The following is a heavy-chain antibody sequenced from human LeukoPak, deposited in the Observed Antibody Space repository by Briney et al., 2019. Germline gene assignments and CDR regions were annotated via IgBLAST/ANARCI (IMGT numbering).Heavy chain of an antibody. J-gene: IGHJ4*02. D-gene: IGHD5-18*01. V-gene: IGHV3-48*03. Sequence: GSLSLSCAASGFPFSSYEMNWVRQAPGKGLEWVSYISSSGSTIYYADSVKGRFTISRDNAKNSLYLQMNSLRAEDTAVYYCAATKRGGYGYNYWGQGTLVTVSS. CDR1: GFPFSSYE. CDR3: AATKRGGYGYNY. CDR2: ISSSGSTI.